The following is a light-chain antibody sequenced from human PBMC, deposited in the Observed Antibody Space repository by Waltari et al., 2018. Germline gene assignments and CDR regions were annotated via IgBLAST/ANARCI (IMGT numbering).Light chain of an antibody. J-gene: IGKJ4*01. V-gene: IGKV3-15*01. CDR2: GVS. CDR1: QSVSSN. CDR3: QQYNDWPPVT. Sequence: TAMTQSPVALSVSPGERVTLSCRASQSVSSNLAWYQQKPGQAPRLLIYGVSTRATGIPARFSGSGSGTEFTLTISSLQSEDFAVYYCQQYNDWPPVTFGGGTKVEIK.